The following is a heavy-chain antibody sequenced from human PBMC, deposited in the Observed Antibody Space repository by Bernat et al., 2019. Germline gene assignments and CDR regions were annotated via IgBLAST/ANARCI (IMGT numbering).Heavy chain of an antibody. J-gene: IGHJ4*02. V-gene: IGHV3-72*01. CDR1: GFTFSDHY. CDR3: GRGNCSGSNCYGDFDY. Sequence: EVQLVESGGGLVQPGGSLRLTCAASGFTFSDHYMDWVRQAPGKGLEWVGRTRNKANSYTTEYGASVKGRFTISRDESKSSLYLQMNSMKTEDTGVYYCGRGNCSGSNCYGDFDYWGQGALVTVAS. CDR2: TRNKANSYTT. D-gene: IGHD2-15*01.